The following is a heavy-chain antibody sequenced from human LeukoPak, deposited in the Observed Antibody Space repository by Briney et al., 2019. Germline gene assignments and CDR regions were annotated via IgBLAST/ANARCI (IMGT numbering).Heavy chain of an antibody. CDR1: GGSFSGYY. D-gene: IGHD3-22*01. V-gene: IGHV4-59*01. CDR2: IYYSGST. CDR3: ASHLSGWRFDY. J-gene: IGHJ4*02. Sequence: SETLSLTCAVYGGSFSGYYWSWIRQPPGKGLEWIGYIYYSGSTNYNPSLKSRVTISVDTSKNQFSLKLSSVTAADTAVYYCASHLSGWRFDYWGQGTLVTVSS.